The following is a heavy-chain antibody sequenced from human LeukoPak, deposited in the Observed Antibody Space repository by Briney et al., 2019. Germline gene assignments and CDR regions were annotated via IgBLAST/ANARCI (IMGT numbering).Heavy chain of an antibody. J-gene: IGHJ4*02. CDR1: GFTFSSYV. Sequence: SGGSLRLSCAASGFTFSSYVMSWVRQAPGKGLEWVSVIYSGGSTYYADSVKGRFTISRDNSKNTLYLQMNSLRAEDTAVYYCARGIDYYDSSGLDWGQGTLVTVSS. D-gene: IGHD3-22*01. CDR2: IYSGGST. V-gene: IGHV3-53*01. CDR3: ARGIDYYDSSGLD.